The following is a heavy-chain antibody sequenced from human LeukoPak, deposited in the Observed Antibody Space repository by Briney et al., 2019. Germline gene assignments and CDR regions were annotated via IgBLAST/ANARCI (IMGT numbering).Heavy chain of an antibody. D-gene: IGHD3-22*01. CDR1: GGAIIPSY. CDR3: AKGYYDSSEGWFDP. J-gene: IGHJ5*02. Sequence: SETLSLTCSVSGGAIIPSYWNWIRQPAGKGLEWIGRIYSSGSTKYNPSLKSRVTMSVDTSKNQFSLKLSSVTAADTAVYYCAKGYYDSSEGWFDPWGQGTLVTVSS. V-gene: IGHV4-4*07. CDR2: IYSSGST.